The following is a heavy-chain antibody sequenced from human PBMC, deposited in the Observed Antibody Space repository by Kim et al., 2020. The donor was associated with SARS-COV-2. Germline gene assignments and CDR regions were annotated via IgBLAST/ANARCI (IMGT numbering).Heavy chain of an antibody. CDR2: ISGSDGST. V-gene: IGHV3-23*02. Sequence: GGSLCLSCAASGFSFSRYAMNWVRQAPGKGLDWVSAISGSDGSTYYEDSVKNRLTITRVNTKNKQYVQMNSSIAEDKAALYCAKDPHHDFWSGYGFDFLG. D-gene: IGHD3-3*01. CDR3: AKDPHHDFWSGYGFDF. CDR1: GFSFSRYA. J-gene: IGHJ4*01.